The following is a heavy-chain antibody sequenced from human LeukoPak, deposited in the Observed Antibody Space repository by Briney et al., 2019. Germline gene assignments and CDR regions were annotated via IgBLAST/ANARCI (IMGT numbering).Heavy chain of an antibody. CDR1: GGSISSGSYY. D-gene: IGHD3-22*01. CDR3: ARDQYYYDSSAYRTIDY. CDR2: IYTSGST. V-gene: IGHV4-61*02. J-gene: IGHJ4*02. Sequence: SQTLSLTCTVSGGSISSGSYYWSWIRQPAGKGLEWIGRIYTSGSTNYNPSLKSRVTMSVDTSKNQFSLKLNSVTAADTAVYYCARDQYYYDSSAYRTIDYWGQGTLVTVSS.